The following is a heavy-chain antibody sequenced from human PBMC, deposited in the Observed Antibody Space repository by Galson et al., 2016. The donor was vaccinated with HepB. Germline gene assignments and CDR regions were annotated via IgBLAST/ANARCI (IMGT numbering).Heavy chain of an antibody. CDR2: MNPISGNP. J-gene: IGHJ4*02. CDR3: VIRTTALSKMGLTY. D-gene: IGHD2/OR15-2a*01. Sequence: SVKVSCKGSEDTVASYDVNWVRQATGQGLEWLGWMNPISGNPGSRKFKDRLIMTTDTSMTTPYMELRRLTSEDTAVYYCVIRTTALSKMGLTYWGQGTLVTVSS. CDR1: EDTVASYD. V-gene: IGHV1-8*01.